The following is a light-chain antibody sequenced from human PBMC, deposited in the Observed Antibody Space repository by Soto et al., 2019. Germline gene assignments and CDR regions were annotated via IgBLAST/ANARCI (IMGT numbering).Light chain of an antibody. CDR2: GAS. CDR1: QSVGGTF. CDR3: QQYGTSPQT. V-gene: IGKV3-20*01. Sequence: EIVLTQSPGTLSLSPGEGATLSCRASQSVGGTFLAWYQQKGGQAPRLLIHGASNRATGIPDRFSGSGSGTDFTLTISRLEPGDFAMYYCQQYGTSPQTFGQGTKVDIK. J-gene: IGKJ1*01.